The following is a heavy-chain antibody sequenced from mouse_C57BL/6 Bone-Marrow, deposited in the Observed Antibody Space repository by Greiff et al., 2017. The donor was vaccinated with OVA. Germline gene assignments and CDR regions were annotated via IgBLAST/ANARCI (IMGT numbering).Heavy chain of an antibody. J-gene: IGHJ2*01. Sequence: VQLKESGPELVKPGASVKMSCKASGYTFTDYNMHWVKQSHGKSLEWSGYINPNNGGTSYNQKFEGKATLTVNKSTSTAYMELRSLTSEDSAVYYCARGGAAQDYWGQGTTLTVSS. V-gene: IGHV1-22*01. D-gene: IGHD3-2*02. CDR1: GYTFTDYN. CDR3: ARGGAAQDY. CDR2: INPNNGGT.